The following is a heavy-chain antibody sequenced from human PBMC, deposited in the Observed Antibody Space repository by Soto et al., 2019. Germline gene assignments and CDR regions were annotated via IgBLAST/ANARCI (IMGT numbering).Heavy chain of an antibody. D-gene: IGHD2-8*01. CDR1: RFSVTNNKY. CDR2: IYHSWDT. V-gene: IGHV4-4*02. Sequence: QAQLQESGPGLVRPSGTLSLTCTVSRFSVTNNKYWNWVRQSPGKALEWLGEIYHSWDTYYNPSLSGRASIAMDESNNNCALTLTYVASADTAVYYCARDSRYCTYGGCSIMRNAFDVWGQVTLVTVSS. CDR3: ARDSRYCTYGGCSIMRNAFDV. J-gene: IGHJ3*01.